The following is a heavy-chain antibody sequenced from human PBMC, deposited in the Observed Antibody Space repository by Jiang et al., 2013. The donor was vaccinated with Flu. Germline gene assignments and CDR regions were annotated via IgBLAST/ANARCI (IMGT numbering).Heavy chain of an antibody. CDR2: IDWDDDK. CDR3: ARIKYRGYYDFWSGYHDAFDI. J-gene: IGHJ3*02. Sequence: KPTQTLTLTCTFSGFSLSTSGMCVSWIRQPPGKALEWLALIDWDDDKYYSTSLKTRLTISKDTSKNQVVLTMTNMDPVDTATYYCARIKYRGYYDFWSGYHDAFDIWGQGTMVTVSS. V-gene: IGHV2-70*01. CDR1: GFSLSTSGMC. D-gene: IGHD3-3*01.